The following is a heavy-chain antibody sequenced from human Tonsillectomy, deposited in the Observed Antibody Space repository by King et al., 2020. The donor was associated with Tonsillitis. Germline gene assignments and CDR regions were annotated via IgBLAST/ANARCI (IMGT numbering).Heavy chain of an antibody. Sequence: QLQESGPGLVKPSETLSLTCTVSGGSISSYYWSWIRQPPGKGLEWIGYIYYSGSTNYNPSLKSRVTISVDTSKNQVSLKLSSVTAADTAVYYCARVSVGATTKPLVYWGQGTLVTVSS. CDR3: ARVSVGATTKPLVY. CDR2: IYYSGST. D-gene: IGHD1-26*01. V-gene: IGHV4-59*01. CDR1: GGSISSYY. J-gene: IGHJ4*02.